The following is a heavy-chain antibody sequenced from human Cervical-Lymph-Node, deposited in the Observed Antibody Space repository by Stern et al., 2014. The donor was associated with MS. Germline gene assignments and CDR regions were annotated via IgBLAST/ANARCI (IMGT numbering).Heavy chain of an antibody. CDR1: GYTFTAYY. J-gene: IGHJ4*02. Sequence: VQLVESGAEVKQPGASLKVSCKASGYTFTAYYIHWVRQGPGQGLEWMGRINPVSGATNYPQKLQGRVTMTRDTSINTAYMDLSRLTFDDTAVYYCARDSVVEDLDSWGQGTLVTVSS. CDR2: INPVSGAT. V-gene: IGHV1-2*06. CDR3: ARDSVVEDLDS. D-gene: IGHD2-21*01.